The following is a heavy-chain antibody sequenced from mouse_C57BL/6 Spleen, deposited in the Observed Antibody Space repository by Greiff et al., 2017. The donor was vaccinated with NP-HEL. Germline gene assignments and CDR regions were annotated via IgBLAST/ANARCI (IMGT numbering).Heavy chain of an antibody. J-gene: IGHJ1*03. D-gene: IGHD2-5*01. CDR2: IYPGSGST. CDR1: GYTFTSYW. Sequence: VQLQQSGAELVKPGASVKMSCKASGYTFTSYWITWVKQRPGQGLEWIGDIYPGSGSTNYNEKFKSKATLTVDTSSSTAYMQLSSLTSEDSAVYSCARGEGYSNYEYFDVWGTGTTVTVSS. V-gene: IGHV1-55*01. CDR3: ARGEGYSNYEYFDV.